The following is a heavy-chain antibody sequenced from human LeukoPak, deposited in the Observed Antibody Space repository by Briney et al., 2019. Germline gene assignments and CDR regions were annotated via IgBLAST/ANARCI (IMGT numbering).Heavy chain of an antibody. CDR1: GGSISSGGYS. D-gene: IGHD3-10*01. Sequence: SETLSLTCAVSGGSISSGGYSWSWIRQPPGKGLEWIGYTYHSGSTYYNPSLKSRVTISVDRSKNQFSLKLSSVTAADTAVYYFARSPRWGGFDYWGQGTLVTVSS. CDR2: TYHSGST. J-gene: IGHJ4*02. CDR3: ARSPRWGGFDY. V-gene: IGHV4-30-2*01.